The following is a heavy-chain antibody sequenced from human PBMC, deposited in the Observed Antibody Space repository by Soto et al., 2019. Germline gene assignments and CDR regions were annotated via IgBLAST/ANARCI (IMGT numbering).Heavy chain of an antibody. J-gene: IGHJ4*02. V-gene: IGHV4-39*01. CDR1: GGSISSSSSY. CDR3: ARRGLVGATTFDY. D-gene: IGHD1-26*01. CDR2: IYYSGST. Sequence: PSETLSLTCTVPGGSISSSSSYWGWIRQPPGKGLEWIGSIYYSGSTYYNPSLKSRVTISVDTSKNQFSLKLNSVTAADTAVYYCARRGLVGATTFDYWGQGTLVTVSS.